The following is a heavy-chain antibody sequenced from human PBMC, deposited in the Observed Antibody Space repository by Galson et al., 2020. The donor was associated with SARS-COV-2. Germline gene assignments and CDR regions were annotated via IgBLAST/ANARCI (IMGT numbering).Heavy chain of an antibody. CDR3: ARGGALGVPYYYFGMDV. V-gene: IGHV3-48*04. CDR2: ISSAGATI. J-gene: IGHJ6*02. Sequence: GESLKISCGVSGFTFSSYSMNWVRQAPGKGLQWVSYISSAGATIYYADSVKGRFTISRDNSEKSLYLQMSGLRAEDTAVYYCARGGALGVPYYYFGMDVWGQGTTVTVAS. D-gene: IGHD3-16*01. CDR1: GFTFSSYS.